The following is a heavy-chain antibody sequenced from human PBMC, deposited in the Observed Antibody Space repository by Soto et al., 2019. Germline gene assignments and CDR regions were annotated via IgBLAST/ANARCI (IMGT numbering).Heavy chain of an antibody. CDR1: GFTFTSYA. V-gene: IGHV3-30*15. D-gene: IGHD3-16*02. CDR3: ARDRFRLGELSLIGYFDY. CDR2: ISYDGINE. J-gene: IGHJ4*02. Sequence: QVQLVESGGSVVQPGRSLRLSCEASGFTFTSYAMHWVRQAPGKGLEWVAVISYDGINEYYADSVKGRFTISRDNSKNTLLLERSSLRVEDTAVYYCARDRFRLGELSLIGYFDYWGQGTLVTVSS.